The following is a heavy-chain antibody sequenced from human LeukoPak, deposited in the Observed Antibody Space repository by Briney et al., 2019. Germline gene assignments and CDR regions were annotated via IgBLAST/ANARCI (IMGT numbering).Heavy chain of an antibody. Sequence: AGGSLRLSCAASGFTFSSYGMHWVRQAPGKGLEWVAFIRYDGSNKYYADSVKGRFTISRDNSKNTLYLQMNSLRAEDTAVYYCARSAVYSWGLAGYWGQGTLVTVSS. CDR2: IRYDGSNK. V-gene: IGHV3-30*02. D-gene: IGHD5-18*01. CDR1: GFTFSSYG. CDR3: ARSAVYSWGLAGY. J-gene: IGHJ4*02.